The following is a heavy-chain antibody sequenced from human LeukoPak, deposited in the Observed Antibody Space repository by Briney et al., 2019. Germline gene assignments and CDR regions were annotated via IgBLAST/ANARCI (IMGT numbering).Heavy chain of an antibody. V-gene: IGHV3-21*01. CDR1: GFTFSTYN. CDR3: ARDPYSGGYGDYYYYYMDL. CDR2: ITSSSTYI. Sequence: GGSLRLSCAASGFTFSTYNMNWVRQAPGKGLEWVSSITSSSTYIYYADSVKGRFTISRDNAKNSLYLQMNSLRAEDTAVYYCARDPYSGGYGDYYYYYMDLWGQGTTVTISS. J-gene: IGHJ6*03. D-gene: IGHD1-26*01.